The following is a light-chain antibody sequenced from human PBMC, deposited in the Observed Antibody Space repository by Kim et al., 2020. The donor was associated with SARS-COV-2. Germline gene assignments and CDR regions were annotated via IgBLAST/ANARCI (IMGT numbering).Light chain of an antibody. Sequence: VPAEGIAPPSSRASPIVRSIVSWYQQNPGHAPRLLNYGASTRATGIPARFSGSGSVTEFTPTISSLQSEDFAVYYYQQYNNWPMTFGQGTKVDIK. V-gene: IGKV3-15*01. J-gene: IGKJ1*01. CDR1: PIVRSI. CDR3: QQYNNWPMT. CDR2: GAS.